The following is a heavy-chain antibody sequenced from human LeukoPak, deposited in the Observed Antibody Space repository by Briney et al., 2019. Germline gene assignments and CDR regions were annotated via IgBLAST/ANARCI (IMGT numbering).Heavy chain of an antibody. CDR2: IYYSGST. Sequence: PSETLSLTCTVSGGSVSSGSYYWSWIRQPPGKGLEWIGYIYYSGSTNYNPSLKSRVTISVDTSKNQFSLKPSSVTAADTAVYYCASSSGWYSFGSWGQGTLVTVSS. J-gene: IGHJ5*01. CDR3: ASSSGWYSFGS. D-gene: IGHD6-19*01. V-gene: IGHV4-61*01. CDR1: GGSVSSGSYY.